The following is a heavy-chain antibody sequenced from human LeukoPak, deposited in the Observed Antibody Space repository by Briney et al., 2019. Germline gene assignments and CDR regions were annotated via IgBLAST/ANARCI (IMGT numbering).Heavy chain of an antibody. D-gene: IGHD6-19*01. Sequence: GGSLRLSCAASVFPFDEYAMHWVRQAPRKGLEWGSGISWNSGSIGYADSVKGRFTISRDNAKNSLYLQMNSLRAEDMALYYCAKAINGYSSGWQADAFDIWGQGTMVTVSS. V-gene: IGHV3-9*03. CDR2: ISWNSGSI. J-gene: IGHJ3*02. CDR1: VFPFDEYA. CDR3: AKAINGYSSGWQADAFDI.